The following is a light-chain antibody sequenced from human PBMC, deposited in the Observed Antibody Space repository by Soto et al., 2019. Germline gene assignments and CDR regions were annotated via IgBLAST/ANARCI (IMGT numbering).Light chain of an antibody. J-gene: IGKJ1*01. CDR2: GAS. CDR1: QSVNSN. Sequence: EIVMTQSPATLSVSPGERATLSCRASQSVNSNLAWYQQKPGQAPRLLIYGASTRATGIPARFSGSGSGAEFTLIISSLQSEDFAVYYCQQYNNWPRTFGQGTRVEIK. V-gene: IGKV3-15*01. CDR3: QQYNNWPRT.